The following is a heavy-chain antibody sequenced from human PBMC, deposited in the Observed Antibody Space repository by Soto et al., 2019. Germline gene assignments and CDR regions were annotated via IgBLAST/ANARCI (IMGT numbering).Heavy chain of an antibody. D-gene: IGHD3-16*01. V-gene: IGHV3-23*01. Sequence: GVLRLSCAASGFTFSSYTMNWVRQAPGKGLEWVSGIRQSGGSTYYADSVKGRFAISRDNSKNTLYLQMNSLRVEDTAVYYCAKNAYTNGYYSYFDRWGQGALVTVSS. CDR2: IRQSGGST. J-gene: IGHJ4*02. CDR1: GFTFSSYT. CDR3: AKNAYTNGYYSYFDR.